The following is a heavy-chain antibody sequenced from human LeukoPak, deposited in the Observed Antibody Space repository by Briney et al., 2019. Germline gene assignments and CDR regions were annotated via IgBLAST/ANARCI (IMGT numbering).Heavy chain of an antibody. J-gene: IGHJ4*02. D-gene: IGHD1/OR15-1a*01. V-gene: IGHV4-4*02. CDR1: GDSITSNYW. CDR2: IYHSGST. Sequence: SGTLSLTCAVSGDSITSNYWWAWIRQPPGKGLEWIGEIYHSGSTNYNPSLGSRVNIPLDTSKNQFSLYLNSMTAADTAVYFCARVGTTALNILDYWGQGTLVTVSS. CDR3: ARVGTTALNILDY.